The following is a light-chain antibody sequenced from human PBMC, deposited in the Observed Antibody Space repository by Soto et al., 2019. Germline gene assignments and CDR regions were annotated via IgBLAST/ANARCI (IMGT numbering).Light chain of an antibody. J-gene: IGKJ2*01. V-gene: IGKV3-15*01. CDR3: QQYNKWPYT. CDR1: QSVGRN. CDR2: GAS. Sequence: DIVMTQSPATLSVSPGETAALSCRAGQSVGRNFAWYQQKPGQAPRLLIYGASTRATDIPARFRGSGSGTEFTLTISSLHSADFAIYYCQQYNKWPYTFGHGNKLEIK.